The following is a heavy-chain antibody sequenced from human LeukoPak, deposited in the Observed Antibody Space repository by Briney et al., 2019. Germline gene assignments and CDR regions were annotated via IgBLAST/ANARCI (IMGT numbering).Heavy chain of an antibody. CDR2: FYSGGST. D-gene: IGHD5-12*01. Sequence: PGGSLRPSCAASGFAVSSNYMNWVRQAPGKGLEWLSVFYSGGSTDYADSVKGRFTMSRDNSKNTLYLQMNSLRAEDTAVYYCARGRGCSGYDESYPFDYWGQGTLVTVSS. J-gene: IGHJ4*02. CDR1: GFAVSSNY. V-gene: IGHV3-66*01. CDR3: ARGRGCSGYDESYPFDY.